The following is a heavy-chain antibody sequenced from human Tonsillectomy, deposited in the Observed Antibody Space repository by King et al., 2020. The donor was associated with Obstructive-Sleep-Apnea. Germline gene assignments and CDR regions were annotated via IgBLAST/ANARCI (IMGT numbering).Heavy chain of an antibody. CDR2: IIPMVGIA. D-gene: IGHD5-18*01. V-gene: IGHV1-69*09. CDR3: ARGNVDTAKPFDY. CDR1: GGTFSSFA. Sequence: QLVQSGAAVKKPGSSVKVSCKASGGTFSSFAITWVRQAPGQGLEWMGRIIPMVGIANNAQKLQGRVMITADKFTSTAYMWLSSLRSEDTAVYYCARGNVDTAKPFDYWGQGTLVTVSS. J-gene: IGHJ4*02.